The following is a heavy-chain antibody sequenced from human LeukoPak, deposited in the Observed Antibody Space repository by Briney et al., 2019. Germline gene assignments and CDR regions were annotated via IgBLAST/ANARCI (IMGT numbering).Heavy chain of an antibody. D-gene: IGHD6-19*01. J-gene: IGHJ5*02. CDR1: GDSISSYY. Sequence: SETLSLTCTVSGDSISSYYWSWIRQPPGKGLEWIGYIYNGDTNYNPSLKSRVTISVDTSKNQFSLKLSSVTAADTAVYYCARSSGIAVAGMGIDPWGQGTLVTVSS. CDR3: ARSSGIAVAGMGIDP. CDR2: IYNGDT. V-gene: IGHV4-59*12.